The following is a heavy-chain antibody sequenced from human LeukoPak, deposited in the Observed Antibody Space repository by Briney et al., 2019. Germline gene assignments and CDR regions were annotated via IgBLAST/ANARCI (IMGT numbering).Heavy chain of an antibody. J-gene: IGHJ4*02. V-gene: IGHV3-23*01. D-gene: IGHD4-17*01. CDR2: ISGSGGST. Sequence: GGSLRLSCAASGFTFSSYAMNWVRQPPGKGLEWVSGISGSGGSTYYADSVKGRFTISRDNSKNTLYLQMNSLRAEDTAVYYCAKEEGYGDLGYWGQGTLVTVSS. CDR3: AKEEGYGDLGY. CDR1: GFTFSSYA.